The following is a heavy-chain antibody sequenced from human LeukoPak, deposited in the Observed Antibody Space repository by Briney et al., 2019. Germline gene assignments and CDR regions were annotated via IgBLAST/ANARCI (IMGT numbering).Heavy chain of an antibody. D-gene: IGHD1-26*01. V-gene: IGHV1-2*02. J-gene: IGHJ4*02. CDR3: ARTRWAWELRPLFDY. Sequence: ASVKVSCKASGYTFTGYYMHWVRQAPGQGLEWMGWINPNSGGTNYAQKFQGRVTMTRDTSISTVYMELSRLRSDDTAVYYCARTRWAWELRPLFDYWGQGTLVTVSS. CDR1: GYTFTGYY. CDR2: INPNSGGT.